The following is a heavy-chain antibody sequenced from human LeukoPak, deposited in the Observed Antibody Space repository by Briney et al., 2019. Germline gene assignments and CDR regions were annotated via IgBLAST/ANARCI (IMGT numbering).Heavy chain of an antibody. D-gene: IGHD6-19*01. CDR3: AKELTRPNRPVAGLNY. J-gene: IGHJ4*02. CDR2: ISSSSNDI. Sequence: GGSLRLSCAASAFXFSSYSINWVRQAPGKGQEWVSIISSSSNDIHYADSVKGRFTISRDNTKNSVYLQMNSLRDGDTAVYYCAKELTRPNRPVAGLNYWGQGTLVTVSS. V-gene: IGHV3-21*01. CDR1: AFXFSSYS.